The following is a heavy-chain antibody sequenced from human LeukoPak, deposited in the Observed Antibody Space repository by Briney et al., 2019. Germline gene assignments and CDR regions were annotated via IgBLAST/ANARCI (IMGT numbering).Heavy chain of an antibody. V-gene: IGHV3-30*18. D-gene: IGHD3-22*01. CDR2: ISYDGSNK. CDR1: GITFSSYG. J-gene: IGHJ4*02. Sequence: GGSLRLSCAASGITFSSYGMHWVRQAPGKGLEWVAVISYDGSNKYYADSVKGRFTISRDNSKNTLYLQMNSLRAEDTAVYYCAKGSWYYDSSGFGDYWGQGTLVTVSS. CDR3: AKGSWYYDSSGFGDY.